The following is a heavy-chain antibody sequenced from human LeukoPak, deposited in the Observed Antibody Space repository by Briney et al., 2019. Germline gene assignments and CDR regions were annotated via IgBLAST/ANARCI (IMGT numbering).Heavy chain of an antibody. V-gene: IGHV1-8*02. J-gene: IGHJ4*02. CDR2: MNPNSGDT. D-gene: IGHD2-15*01. CDR1: GYVFTGYD. CDR3: ARGSRYCIGGTCYSGKLDY. Sequence: ASVKVSCKASGYVFTGYDINWVRQATGQGLEWTGWMNPNSGDTGYEQKFQGRVTMTRNISISTAYMELSSLRSDDTAVYFCARGSRYCIGGTCYSGKLDYWGQGTLVTVSS.